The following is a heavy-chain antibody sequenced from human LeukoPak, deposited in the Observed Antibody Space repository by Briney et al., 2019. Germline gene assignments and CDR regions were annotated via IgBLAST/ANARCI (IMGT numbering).Heavy chain of an antibody. J-gene: IGHJ4*02. CDR2: IDPNSGGT. V-gene: IGHV1-2*02. CDR1: GDTFNIHY. CDR3: ARAPQRGLTPFDY. Sequence: ASVKISCKASGDTFNIHYFHWIRQAPGQGLEWMGWIDPNSGGTTYAQKFQGRVTMTRDTSITTAYMELNWLRSDDTAVYYCARAPQRGLTPFDYWGQGTLVTVSS. D-gene: IGHD3-10*01.